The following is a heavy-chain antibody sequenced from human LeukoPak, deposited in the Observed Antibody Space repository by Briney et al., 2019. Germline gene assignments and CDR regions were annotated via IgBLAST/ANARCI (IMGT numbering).Heavy chain of an antibody. CDR3: AREEYLSGSYVDD. V-gene: IGHV1-18*01. CDR1: GNIFNTYG. J-gene: IGHJ4*02. D-gene: IGHD3-10*01. Sequence: VASVKVSCKDSGNIFNTYGFSWVRQAPGQGLEWIGWINVHKGNTNYAQKFQGRVTMTADTSTSTVYMELRSLTSDDTAVYYCAREEYLSGSYVDDWGQGTLVTVSS. CDR2: INVHKGNT.